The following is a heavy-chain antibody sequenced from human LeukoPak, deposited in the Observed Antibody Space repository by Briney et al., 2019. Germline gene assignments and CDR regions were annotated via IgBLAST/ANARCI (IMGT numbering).Heavy chain of an antibody. CDR2: IYSGGST. CDR1: GFTVRSNY. CDR3: ARDYGGDGNFDY. Sequence: GGSLRLPCAASGFTVRSNYMSWVRRAPGKGLEWVAVIYSGGSTYYADSVKGRFTISRDNSKNTQYLQMNSLRAEDTAVYYCARDYGGDGNFDYWGQGTLVTVSS. V-gene: IGHV3-53*01. D-gene: IGHD5-24*01. J-gene: IGHJ4*02.